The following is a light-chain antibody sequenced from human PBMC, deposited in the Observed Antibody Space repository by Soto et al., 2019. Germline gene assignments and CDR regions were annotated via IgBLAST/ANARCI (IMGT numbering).Light chain of an antibody. V-gene: IGKV3-15*01. CDR2: DAS. CDR3: QQYNSWPPCT. CDR1: QSVSNN. Sequence: ILMTQSPATLSVSPGERATLSCRASQSVSNNLAWYQQKPGQAPRLLIYDASTRATGIPARFSGSGSGTDFTLTISGLQSEDFGVYYCQQYNSWPPCTFGQGTKVEVQ. J-gene: IGKJ1*01.